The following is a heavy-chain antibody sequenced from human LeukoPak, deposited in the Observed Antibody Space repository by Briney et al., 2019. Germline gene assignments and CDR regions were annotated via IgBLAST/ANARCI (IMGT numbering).Heavy chain of an antibody. CDR2: IYYSGST. J-gene: IGHJ4*02. Sequence: PSETLSLTRTVSGGSISSYYWSWIRQPPGKGLEWIGYIYYSGSTNYNPSLKSRVTISVDTSKNQFSLKLSSVTAADTAVYYCARMGSGAPYYFDYWGQGTLVTVSS. D-gene: IGHD6-19*01. V-gene: IGHV4-59*08. CDR1: GGSISSYY. CDR3: ARMGSGAPYYFDY.